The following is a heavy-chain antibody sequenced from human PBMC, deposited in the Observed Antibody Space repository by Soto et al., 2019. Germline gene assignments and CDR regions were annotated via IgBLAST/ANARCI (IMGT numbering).Heavy chain of an antibody. Sequence: ASVKVSCKASGGTFSSYAISWVRQAPGQGLEWMGGIIPIFGTANYAQKCQGRVTITADESTSTAYMELSRLRSEDTAVYYCARERKKVISSSGPYLPTGYWGQGNLVTVSS. J-gene: IGHJ4*02. V-gene: IGHV1-69*13. D-gene: IGHD3-22*01. CDR2: IIPIFGTA. CDR3: ARERKKVISSSGPYLPTGY. CDR1: GGTFSSYA.